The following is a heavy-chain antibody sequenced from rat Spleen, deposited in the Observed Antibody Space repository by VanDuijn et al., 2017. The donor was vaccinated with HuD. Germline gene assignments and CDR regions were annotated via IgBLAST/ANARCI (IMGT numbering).Heavy chain of an antibody. J-gene: IGHJ2*01. V-gene: IGHV2-30*01. Sequence: QVQLKESGPGLVQPSQTLSLTCTVSGFSLTSYNVHWVRQPTGKGLEWMGIVWNGGDTASSSALKSRLSISRDTSKSQIFLKMNSLQTEDTATYYCARENYYSADYWGQGVMVTVSS. CDR3: ARENYYSADY. CDR2: VWNGGDT. CDR1: GFSLTSYN. D-gene: IGHD1-1*01.